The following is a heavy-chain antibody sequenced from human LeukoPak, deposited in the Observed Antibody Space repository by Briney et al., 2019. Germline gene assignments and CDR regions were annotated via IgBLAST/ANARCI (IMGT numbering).Heavy chain of an antibody. CDR1: GGSISSSSYY. Sequence: SETLSLTCTVSGGSISSSSYYWGWIRQPPWKGLEWIGSIYYSGSTYYNPSLKSRVTISVDTSKNQFSLKLSSVTAADTAVYYCARVTSGYSYGHFDYWGQGTLVTVSS. D-gene: IGHD5-18*01. V-gene: IGHV4-39*07. J-gene: IGHJ4*02. CDR2: IYYSGST. CDR3: ARVTSGYSYGHFDY.